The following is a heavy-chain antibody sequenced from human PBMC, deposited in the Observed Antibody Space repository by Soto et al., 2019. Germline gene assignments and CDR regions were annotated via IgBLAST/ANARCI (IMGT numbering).Heavy chain of an antibody. V-gene: IGHV3-30*03. CDR2: ISYDGSNK. D-gene: IGHD3-22*01. Sequence: GGSLRLSCAASGFTFSSYGMHWVRQAPGKGLEWVAVISYDGSNKYYADSVKGRFTISRDNSKNTLYLQMNSLRAEDTAVYYCAIAYDSSGYYVDYWGQGTLVTVSS. CDR1: GFTFSSYG. CDR3: AIAYDSSGYYVDY. J-gene: IGHJ4*02.